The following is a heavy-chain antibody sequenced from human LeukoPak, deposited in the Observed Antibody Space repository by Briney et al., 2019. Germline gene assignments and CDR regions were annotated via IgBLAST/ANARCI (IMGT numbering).Heavy chain of an antibody. CDR1: GFTFSSYA. CDR3: ARSRHIVVVTAPPIFDP. D-gene: IGHD2-21*02. CDR2: ISSNGGST. Sequence: PGGSLRLSFAASGFTFSSYAMHWVRQAPGKGLEYVSAISSNGGSTYYANSVKGRFTISRDNSKNTLYLQMGSLRAEDMAVYYCARSRHIVVVTAPPIFDPWGQGTLVTVSS. J-gene: IGHJ5*02. V-gene: IGHV3-64*01.